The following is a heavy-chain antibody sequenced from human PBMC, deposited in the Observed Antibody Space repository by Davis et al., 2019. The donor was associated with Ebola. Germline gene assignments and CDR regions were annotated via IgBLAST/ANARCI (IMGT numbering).Heavy chain of an antibody. Sequence: PGGSLRLSCAASGLTFSSYSMNWVRQAPGKGLEWVSYISSSISTIYYADSVKGRFTISRDNAKNSLYLQMNSLRDEDTAVYYCAREPVGVVPAAIGAFDIWGQGKMVTVSS. D-gene: IGHD2-2*01. J-gene: IGHJ3*02. CDR2: ISSSISTI. V-gene: IGHV3-48*02. CDR3: AREPVGVVPAAIGAFDI. CDR1: GLTFSSYS.